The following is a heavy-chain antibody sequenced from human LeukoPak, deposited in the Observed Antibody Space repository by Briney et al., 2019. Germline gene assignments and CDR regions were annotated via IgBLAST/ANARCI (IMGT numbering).Heavy chain of an antibody. V-gene: IGHV4-39*01. J-gene: IGHJ4*02. CDR2: IYYSGST. D-gene: IGHD2-2*02. Sequence: SETLSLTCTVSGGSISSSSYYWGWIRQPPGKGLEWIGSIYYSGSTYDNPSLKSRVTISVDPSQNQFSLKLSSVTAADTAVYYCARPQYCSSTSCYKGGDYWGQGTLVTVSS. CDR3: ARPQYCSSTSCYKGGDY. CDR1: GGSISSSSYY.